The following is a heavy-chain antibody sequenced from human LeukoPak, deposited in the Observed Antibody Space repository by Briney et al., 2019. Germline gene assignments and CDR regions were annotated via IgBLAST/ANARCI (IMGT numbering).Heavy chain of an antibody. J-gene: IGHJ4*02. CDR2: IDHSGST. CDR3: ARGLAYFY. D-gene: IGHD2-21*01. Sequence: SETLSLTCAVYGGSFSGYYWSWIRQPPGKGLEWIGEIDHSGSTNYNPSLKSRVTISVDTSKSQFSLKLSSVTAADTAVYYCARGLAYFYWGQGTLVTVSS. CDR1: GGSFSGYY. V-gene: IGHV4-34*01.